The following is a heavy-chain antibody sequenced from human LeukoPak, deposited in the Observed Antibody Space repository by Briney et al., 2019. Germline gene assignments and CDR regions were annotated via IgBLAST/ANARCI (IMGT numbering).Heavy chain of an antibody. J-gene: IGHJ3*02. CDR3: AAGTRTMYAFDI. CDR2: IVVGSGNT. CDR1: GFTFTSYA. D-gene: IGHD3-10*02. Sequence: ASVKVSCKASGFTFTSYAMQWVGQARGQRLEWIGWIVVGSGNTNYAQKFQERVTITRDMSTSTAYMELSSLRSEDTAVYYCAAGTRTMYAFDIWGQGTMVTVSS. V-gene: IGHV1-58*02.